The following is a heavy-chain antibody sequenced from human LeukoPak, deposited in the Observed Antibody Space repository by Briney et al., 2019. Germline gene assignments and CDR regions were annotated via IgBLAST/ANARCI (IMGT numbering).Heavy chain of an antibody. V-gene: IGHV1-18*01. Sequence: EASVKVSCKASGYTFTSYGISWVRQAPGQGLEGMGWISAYNGNTNYAQKLQGRVTMTTDTSTSTAYMELRSLRSDDTAVYYCVRAHAHQVRGVILNWFDPWGQGTLVTVSS. CDR2: ISAYNGNT. J-gene: IGHJ5*02. CDR3: VRAHAHQVRGVILNWFDP. CDR1: GYTFTSYG. D-gene: IGHD3-10*01.